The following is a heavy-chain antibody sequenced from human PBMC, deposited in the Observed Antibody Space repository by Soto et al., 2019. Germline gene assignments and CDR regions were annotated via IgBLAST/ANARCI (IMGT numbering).Heavy chain of an antibody. D-gene: IGHD6-13*01. CDR2: ISYDGSNK. CDR3: AKEASSSSWAAYYYYGMDV. V-gene: IGHV3-30*18. J-gene: IGHJ6*02. CDR1: VFTFSSYG. Sequence: PWGSLPLACAASVFTFSSYGMHWVGQAPGKGLEWVAVISYDGSNKYYADSVKGRFTISRDNSKNTLYLQMNSLRAEDTAVYYCAKEASSSSWAAYYYYGMDVWGQGTTVTVSS.